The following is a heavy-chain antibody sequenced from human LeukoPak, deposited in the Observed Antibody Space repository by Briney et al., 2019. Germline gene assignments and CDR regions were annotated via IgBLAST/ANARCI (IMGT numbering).Heavy chain of an antibody. V-gene: IGHV3-9*01. CDR3: IKGSGVAVAGTPLDAFDI. J-gene: IGHJ3*02. CDR1: GFTFDDHA. CDR2: ISWNSGSI. Sequence: PTGGSLRLSCAASGFTFDDHAMRWVRQAPGKSLEWVSGISWNSGSIGYAASVKGRFTISRDNAKNSLYLQMNSLRADDTALYFCIKGSGVAVAGTPLDAFDIWGQGTMVTVSS. D-gene: IGHD6-19*01.